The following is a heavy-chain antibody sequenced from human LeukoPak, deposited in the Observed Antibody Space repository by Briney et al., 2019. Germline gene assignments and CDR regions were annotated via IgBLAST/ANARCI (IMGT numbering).Heavy chain of an antibody. CDR3: ARGGYGGNSELDY. CDR2: IGTAGDT. CDR1: GFTFSSYD. Sequence: GGSLRLSCAAPGFTFSSYDMHWVRHAPGKGLEWDSAIGTAGDTYYPGSVKGRFTISRENAKNSLYLQMNSLRAGDTAVYYCARGGYGGNSELDYWGQGTLVTVSS. D-gene: IGHD4-23*01. J-gene: IGHJ4*02. V-gene: IGHV3-13*01.